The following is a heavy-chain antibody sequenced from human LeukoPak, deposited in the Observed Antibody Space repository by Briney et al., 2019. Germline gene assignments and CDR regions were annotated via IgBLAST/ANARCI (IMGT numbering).Heavy chain of an antibody. D-gene: IGHD3-16*01. V-gene: IGHV3-23*01. CDR1: GFTFRSFA. Sequence: GGSLRLSCAASGFTFRSFAMSWVRQAPGKGLKWVATINDNGAGTYYADSVNGRFTVSRDNSYNTVSLQMNSLRDEDTGVYYCAKGLRTGVGPYRGYHYYMDVWGRGATVTVSS. CDR2: INDNGAGT. CDR3: AKGLRTGVGPYRGYHYYMDV. J-gene: IGHJ6*03.